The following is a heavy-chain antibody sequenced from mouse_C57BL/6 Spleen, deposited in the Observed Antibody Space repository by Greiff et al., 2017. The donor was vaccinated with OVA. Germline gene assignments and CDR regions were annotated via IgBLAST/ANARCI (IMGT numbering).Heavy chain of an antibody. D-gene: IGHD4-1*01. CDR3: ARDLGRGYFDY. J-gene: IGHJ2*01. CDR2: ISYSGST. Sequence: VQLQQSGPGMVKPSQSLSLTCTVTGYSITSGYDWHWIRHFPGNKLEWMGYISYSGSTNYNPSLKSRISITHDTSKNHFFLKLNSVTTEDTATYYCARDLGRGYFDYWGQGTTLTVSS. V-gene: IGHV3-1*01. CDR1: GYSITSGYD.